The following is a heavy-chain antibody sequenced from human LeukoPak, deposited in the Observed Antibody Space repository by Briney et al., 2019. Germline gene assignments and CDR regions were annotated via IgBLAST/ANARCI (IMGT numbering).Heavy chain of an antibody. CDR2: IKQDGSEK. CDR1: GFTFSSYW. J-gene: IGHJ4*02. Sequence: GGSLRLSCAASGFTFSSYWMSWVRQAPGKGLEWVANIKQDGSEKYYVDSVKGRFTISRDNAKNSLYLQMNSLRAEDTAVYYCARASRYYYGSGRDHWGQGTLVTVSS. D-gene: IGHD3-10*01. V-gene: IGHV3-7*03. CDR3: ARASRYYYGSGRDH.